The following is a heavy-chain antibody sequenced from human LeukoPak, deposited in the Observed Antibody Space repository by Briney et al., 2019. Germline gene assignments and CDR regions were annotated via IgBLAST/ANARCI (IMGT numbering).Heavy chain of an antibody. Sequence: GGSLRLSCAASGFTFSNYAMSWVRQVPGKGLEWVSVIYSGGSTYYSDSVKGRFTISRDNSKNTLYLQMNSLRAEDTAVYYCARSGSSTNYWGQGTLVTVSS. J-gene: IGHJ4*02. CDR3: ARSGSSTNY. V-gene: IGHV3-66*01. CDR1: GFTFSNYA. CDR2: IYSGGST. D-gene: IGHD2-2*01.